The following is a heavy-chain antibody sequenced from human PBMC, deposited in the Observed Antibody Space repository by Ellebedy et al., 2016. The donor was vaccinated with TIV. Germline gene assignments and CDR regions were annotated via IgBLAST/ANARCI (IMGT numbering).Heavy chain of an antibody. CDR2: IYHDGSTK. CDR1: GFTLSSYG. Sequence: GGSLRLSXAASGFTLSSYGMHWVRQAPGKGLEWVAVIYHDGSTKYYADSVRGRFTISRDNSKNSLDLQMNSLRAEDTAVYYCAKSRDGYNHGLYWGQGTLVTVSS. V-gene: IGHV3-33*06. CDR3: AKSRDGYNHGLY. D-gene: IGHD5-24*01. J-gene: IGHJ4*02.